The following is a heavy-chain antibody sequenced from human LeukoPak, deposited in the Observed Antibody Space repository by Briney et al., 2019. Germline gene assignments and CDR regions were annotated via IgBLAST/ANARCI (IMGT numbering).Heavy chain of an antibody. CDR2: IYHSGGT. CDR1: GASISSSYW. J-gene: IGHJ4*02. V-gene: IGHV4-4*02. Sequence: SSETLSLTCAVSGASISSSYWWSWVRQPPGEGLGWIGEIYHSGGTNYKPSLESRVTMSLDKSQNQFSLKLSSVTAADTAVYYCARDLRGMIDYWGQGTLVTVSS. CDR3: ARDLRGMIDY. D-gene: IGHD3-16*01.